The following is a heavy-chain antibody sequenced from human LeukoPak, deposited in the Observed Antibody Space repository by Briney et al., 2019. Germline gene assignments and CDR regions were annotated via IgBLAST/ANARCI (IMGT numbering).Heavy chain of an antibody. J-gene: IGHJ6*02. D-gene: IGHD5-18*01. CDR2: IYSGGSA. CDR3: ARDLGYRYGPPGGMAV. Sequence: GGSLRLSCAASGCTVSSNYMCWVCKGPGKGLGWVSVIYSGGSAYYADSVKGRVTISRDNSKNTLYLQMNSLRAEDTALYYCARDLGYRYGPPGGMAVWGQGTTATVSS. CDR1: GCTVSSNY. V-gene: IGHV3-53*01.